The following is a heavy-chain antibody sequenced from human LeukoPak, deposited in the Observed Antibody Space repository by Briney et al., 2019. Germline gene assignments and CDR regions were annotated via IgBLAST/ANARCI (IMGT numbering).Heavy chain of an antibody. Sequence: SETLSLTCTVSGGSISSYYWSWIRQPPGKGLEWIGYIYYSGSTNYNPSLKSRVTISVDTSKNQFSLKLSSVTAADTAVYYCARHKHHSRGCFDYWGQGTLVTVSS. D-gene: IGHD6-19*01. CDR2: IYYSGST. CDR1: GGSISSYY. V-gene: IGHV4-59*08. CDR3: ARHKHHSRGCFDY. J-gene: IGHJ4*02.